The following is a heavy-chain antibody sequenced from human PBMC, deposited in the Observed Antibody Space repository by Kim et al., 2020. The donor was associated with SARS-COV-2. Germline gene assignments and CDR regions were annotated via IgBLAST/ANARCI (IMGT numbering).Heavy chain of an antibody. V-gene: IGHV3-7*03. Sequence: GGSPRLSCVASGFTFGNFWMNWVRQAPGKGLEWVANIKRDGSEKYYVDSVKGRFTISRDNAKNSLYLQMNSLRAEDTAVYYCARGPFDYWGQGTLVTVSS. CDR1: GFTFGNFW. J-gene: IGHJ4*02. CDR2: IKRDGSEK. CDR3: ARGPFDY.